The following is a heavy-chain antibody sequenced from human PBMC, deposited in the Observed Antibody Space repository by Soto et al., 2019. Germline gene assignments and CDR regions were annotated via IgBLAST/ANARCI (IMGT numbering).Heavy chain of an antibody. Sequence: QVQLVQSGAEVQKPGSSVKVSCKASGGTFSSYTISWVRQAPGQGLEWMGRIIPILGIANYAQKFQGRVTITADKSTSTAYMELSSLRSEDTAVYYCARYCSGGSCYSGSFDYWGQGTLVTVSS. CDR3: ARYCSGGSCYSGSFDY. V-gene: IGHV1-69*02. D-gene: IGHD2-15*01. CDR1: GGTFSSYT. J-gene: IGHJ4*02. CDR2: IIPILGIA.